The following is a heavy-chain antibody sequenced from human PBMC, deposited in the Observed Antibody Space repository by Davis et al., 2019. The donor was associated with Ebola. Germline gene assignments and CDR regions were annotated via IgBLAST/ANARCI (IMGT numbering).Heavy chain of an antibody. J-gene: IGHJ4*02. D-gene: IGHD6-25*01. V-gene: IGHV3-23*01. CDR1: GFALSSHA. Sequence: GGSLRLSCAASGFALSSHAMSWVRQAPEKGLEWVSAISGHGDITHYADSVKGRFTISRDNAKNSLYVQMNSLRAEDTAVYYCARKRSFDYWGQGTLVTVSS. CDR2: ISGHGDIT. CDR3: ARKRSFDY.